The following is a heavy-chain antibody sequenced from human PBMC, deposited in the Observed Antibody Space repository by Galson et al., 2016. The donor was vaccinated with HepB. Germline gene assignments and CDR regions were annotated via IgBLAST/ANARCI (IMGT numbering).Heavy chain of an antibody. CDR2: IFPDDSDS. CDR3: ARLGFDLSTGSPPGWFDP. D-gene: IGHD3-9*01. CDR1: GYSFSNYW. Sequence: QSGAEVKKPGESLKISCKGSGYSFSNYWIVWVRQMPGKGLEWMGIIFPDDSDSKYSPSLEGHVTISADKSINTVYLQWTSLRASDTAMYYCARLGFDLSTGSPPGWFDPWGQGTLVTVSS. J-gene: IGHJ5*02. V-gene: IGHV5-51*01.